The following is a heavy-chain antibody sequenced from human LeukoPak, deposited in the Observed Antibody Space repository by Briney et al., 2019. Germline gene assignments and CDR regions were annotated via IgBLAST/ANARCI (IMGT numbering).Heavy chain of an antibody. V-gene: IGHV4-4*07. CDR1: GGSISNYY. CDR3: ARNPGATLFDF. D-gene: IGHD5-12*01. J-gene: IGHJ4*02. CDR2: IYTSGST. Sequence: SETLSLTCTVSGGSISNYYWSWIRQPAGKGLEWIGRIYTSGSTNYNPSLKSRVTISVDTSKNQFSLRLSSVPAADTAAYYCARNPGATLFDFCGQGTLVTASS.